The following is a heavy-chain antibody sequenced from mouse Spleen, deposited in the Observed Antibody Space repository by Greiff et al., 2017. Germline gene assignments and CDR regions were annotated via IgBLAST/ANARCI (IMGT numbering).Heavy chain of an antibody. Sequence: VKLVESGAELAKPGASVKMSCKASGYTFTSYWMHWVKQRPGQGLEWIGYINPSTGYTEYNQKFKDKATLTADKSSSTAYMQLSSLTSEDSAVYYCANYGLYAMDYWGQGTSVTVSS. D-gene: IGHD1-1*01. CDR1: GYTFTSYW. J-gene: IGHJ4*01. CDR2: INPSTGYT. V-gene: IGHV1-7*01. CDR3: ANYGLYAMDY.